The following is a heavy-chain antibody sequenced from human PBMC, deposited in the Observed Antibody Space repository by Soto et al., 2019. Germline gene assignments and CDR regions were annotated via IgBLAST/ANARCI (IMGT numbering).Heavy chain of an antibody. CDR1: GYTFASYY. V-gene: IGHV1-46*01. J-gene: IGHJ4*02. CDR3: ARTGYSSGWFDY. Sequence: ASVKVSCKASGYTFASYYMHWGRQAPGQGLEWMGIINPSGGSTSYAQKFQGRVTMTRDTSTSTVYMELSSLRSEDTAVYYCARTGYSSGWFDYWGQGTLVTVSS. D-gene: IGHD6-19*01. CDR2: INPSGGST.